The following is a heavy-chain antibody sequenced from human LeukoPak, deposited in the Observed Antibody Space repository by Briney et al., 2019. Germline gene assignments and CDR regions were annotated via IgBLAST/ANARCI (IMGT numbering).Heavy chain of an antibody. CDR3: ARALTYSSSWYSGWFDP. CDR2: INHSGST. J-gene: IGHJ5*02. D-gene: IGHD6-13*01. V-gene: IGHV4-34*01. Sequence: SETLSLTCAVYGGSFSGYYWSWIRQPPGKGLEWIGEINHSGSTNYNPSLKSRVTISVDTSKNRFSLKLSSVTAADTAVYYCARALTYSSSWYSGWFDPWGQGTLVTVSS. CDR1: GGSFSGYY.